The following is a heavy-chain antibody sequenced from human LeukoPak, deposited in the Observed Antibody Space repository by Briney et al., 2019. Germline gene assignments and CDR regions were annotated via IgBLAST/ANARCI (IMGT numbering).Heavy chain of an antibody. CDR3: ARHFKQWLVTEDAFDI. J-gene: IGHJ3*02. V-gene: IGHV4-4*09. CDR2: IYTSGST. CDR1: GGSISSYY. Sequence: PSETLSLICTVSGGSISSYYWSWIRQPPGKGLEWIGYIYTSGSTNYNPSLKSRVTISVDTSKNQFSLKLSSVTAADTAVYYCARHFKQWLVTEDAFDIWGQGTMVTVSS. D-gene: IGHD6-19*01.